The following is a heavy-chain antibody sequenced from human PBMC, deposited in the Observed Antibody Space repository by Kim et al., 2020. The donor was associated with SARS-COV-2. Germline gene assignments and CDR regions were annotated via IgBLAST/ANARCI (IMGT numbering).Heavy chain of an antibody. V-gene: IGHV4-34*01. J-gene: IGHJ4*02. Sequence: SETLSLTCAVYGGSFSGYYWSWIRQPPGKGLEWIGEINHSGSTNYNPSLKSRVTISVDTSKNQFSLKLSSVTAADTAVYYCARVPQWLRQHSYYFDYWGQGTLVTVSS. CDR2: INHSGST. D-gene: IGHD5-12*01. CDR1: GGSFSGYY. CDR3: ARVPQWLRQHSYYFDY.